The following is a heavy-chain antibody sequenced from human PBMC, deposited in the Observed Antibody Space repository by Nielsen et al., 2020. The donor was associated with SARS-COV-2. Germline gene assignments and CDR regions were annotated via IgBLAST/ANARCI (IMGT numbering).Heavy chain of an antibody. D-gene: IGHD5-24*01. J-gene: IGHJ4*02. CDR2: ISYDGSNK. CDR1: GFTFSSYG. CDR3: AKDKRERRRWLQFQPGFDY. V-gene: IGHV3-30*18. Sequence: GESLKISCAASGFTFSSYGMHWVRQAPGKGLEWVAVISYDGSNKYYADSVKGRFTISRDNSKNTLYLQMNSLRAEDTAVYYCAKDKRERRRWLQFQPGFDYWGQGTLVTVSS.